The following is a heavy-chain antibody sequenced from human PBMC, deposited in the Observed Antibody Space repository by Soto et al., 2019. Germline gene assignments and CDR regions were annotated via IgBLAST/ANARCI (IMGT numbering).Heavy chain of an antibody. CDR2: ISYDGSKK. CDR1: GFMFSGYA. CDR3: ARAPDGMDV. V-gene: IGHV3-30-3*01. Sequence: QEQLVESGGGVVQPGRSLRLSCVASGFMFSGYAMQWVRQAPGKGLEGVAVISYDGSKKYYTDSVKGRYTISRDDSKNTLYLQMNSLRVEDTAVYYCARAPDGMDVWGQGTTVTVSS. J-gene: IGHJ6*02.